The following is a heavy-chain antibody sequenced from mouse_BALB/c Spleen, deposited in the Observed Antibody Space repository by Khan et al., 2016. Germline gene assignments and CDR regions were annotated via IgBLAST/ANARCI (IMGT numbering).Heavy chain of an antibody. V-gene: IGHV9-3-1*01. D-gene: IGHD1-1*01. Sequence: QIQLVQFGPELKKPGETVKISCKASGYTFTNYGMNWVKQAPGKGLKWMGWINTYTGEPTYADDFKGRFAFSLETSASTAYLQINNLKNEDTATYFCARGDYYGSSYWYFDVWGAGTTVTVSS. CDR2: INTYTGEP. CDR1: GYTFTNYG. J-gene: IGHJ1*01. CDR3: ARGDYYGSSYWYFDV.